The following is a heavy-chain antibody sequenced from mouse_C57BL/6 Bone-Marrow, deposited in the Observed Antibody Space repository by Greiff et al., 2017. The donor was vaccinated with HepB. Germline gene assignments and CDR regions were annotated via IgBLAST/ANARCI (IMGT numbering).Heavy chain of an antibody. D-gene: IGHD2-1*01. J-gene: IGHJ2*01. Sequence: QVQLQQSGAELARPGASVKLSCKASGYTFTSYGISWVKQRTGQGLEWIGEIYPRSGNTYYNEKFKGKATLTADKSSSTAYMELRSLTSEDSAVYFCARSALYGNYFDYWGQGTTLTVSS. CDR2: IYPRSGNT. CDR1: GYTFTSYG. CDR3: ARSALYGNYFDY. V-gene: IGHV1-81*01.